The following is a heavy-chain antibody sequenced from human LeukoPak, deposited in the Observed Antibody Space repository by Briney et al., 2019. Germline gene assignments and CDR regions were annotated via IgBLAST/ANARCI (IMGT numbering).Heavy chain of an antibody. Sequence: SETLSLTCAVYGGSFSGYYWSWIRQPPGKGLEWIGEINHSGSTNYNPSLTSRVTISVDTSKNQFSLKLSSVTAADTAVYYCARGYANWLLSDWGQGTLVTVSS. V-gene: IGHV4-34*01. CDR3: ARGYANWLLSD. CDR1: GGSFSGYY. D-gene: IGHD3-9*01. J-gene: IGHJ4*02. CDR2: INHSGST.